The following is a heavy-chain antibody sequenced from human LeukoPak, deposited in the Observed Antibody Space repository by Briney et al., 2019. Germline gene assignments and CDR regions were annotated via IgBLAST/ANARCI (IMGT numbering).Heavy chain of an antibody. CDR3: ARPYSGTLSYAFDI. J-gene: IGHJ3*02. CDR2: IYYSGST. Sequence: PSETLSLTCTVSGGSISSSSYYWGWIRQPPGKGLEWIGSIYYSGSTYYNPSLKSRVTISVDTSKNQFSLKLSSVTAADTAVYYCARPYSGTLSYAFDIWGQGTMVTVSS. D-gene: IGHD2-21*01. CDR1: GGSISSSSYY. V-gene: IGHV4-39*01.